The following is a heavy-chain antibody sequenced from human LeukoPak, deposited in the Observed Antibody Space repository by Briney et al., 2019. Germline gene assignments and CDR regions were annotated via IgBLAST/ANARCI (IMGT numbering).Heavy chain of an antibody. Sequence: GGSLRLSCAASGFTFSKAWMTWVRQAPGKGLEWVGRIKSKADGGTTDYAAPVKGRFTISRDDSKNTLFLQMNSLKTDDTATYYCTTPKYSGYDFYFWGQGTLVTVSS. V-gene: IGHV3-15*01. J-gene: IGHJ4*02. D-gene: IGHD5-12*01. CDR1: GFTFSKAW. CDR3: TTPKYSGYDFYF. CDR2: IKSKADGGTT.